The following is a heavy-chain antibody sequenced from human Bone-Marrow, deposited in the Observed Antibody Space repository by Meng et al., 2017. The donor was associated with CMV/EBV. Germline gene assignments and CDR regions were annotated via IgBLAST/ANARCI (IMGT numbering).Heavy chain of an antibody. CDR3: AREKNYGSGSYIHYGMDV. D-gene: IGHD3-10*01. J-gene: IGHJ6*02. CDR1: GFTFSDYY. Sequence: GGSLRLSCAASGFTFSDYYMSWIRQAPGKGLEWVSYISSSGSTIYYADSVKGRFTISRDNAKNSLYLQMNSLRAEDTAMYYCAREKNYGSGSYIHYGMDVWGQGTTVTVSS. CDR2: ISSSGSTI. V-gene: IGHV3-11*01.